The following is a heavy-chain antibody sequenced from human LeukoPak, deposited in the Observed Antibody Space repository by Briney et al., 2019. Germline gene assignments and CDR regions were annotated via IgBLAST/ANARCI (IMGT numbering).Heavy chain of an antibody. Sequence: SETLSLTCTVSGGSISSYYWSWIREPPGKGLEWIGYIYYSGSTNYNPSLKSRVTISVDTSKNQFSLKLSSVTAADTAVYYCARAGYYYYGMDVWGQGTTVTVSS. CDR2: IYYSGST. CDR1: GGSISSYY. J-gene: IGHJ6*02. V-gene: IGHV4-59*01. CDR3: ARAGYYYYGMDV.